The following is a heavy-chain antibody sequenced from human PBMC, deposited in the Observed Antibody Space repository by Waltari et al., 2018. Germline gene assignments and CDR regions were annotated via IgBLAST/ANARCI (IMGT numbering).Heavy chain of an antibody. CDR2: IYSGGST. CDR3: ARVGAVITFDY. D-gene: IGHD3-22*01. Sequence: EVQLVESGGGLIQPGGSLRLSCAASGFTVSSNYMSGVRQAPGKGVEGVSVIYSGGSTYYADSVKGRFTISRDNSKNTLYLQMNSLRAEDTAVYYCARVGAVITFDYWGQGTLVTVSS. CDR1: GFTVSSNY. V-gene: IGHV3-53*01. J-gene: IGHJ4*02.